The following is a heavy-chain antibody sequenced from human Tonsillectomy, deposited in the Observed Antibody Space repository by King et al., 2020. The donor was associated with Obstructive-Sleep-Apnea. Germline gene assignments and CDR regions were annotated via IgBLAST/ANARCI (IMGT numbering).Heavy chain of an antibody. V-gene: IGHV1-18*04. Sequence: QLVQSGGEVKKPGASVKVSCKAFGYSFTSHGINWVRQAPGQGLEWMGWISGYKGNRKDAQKFQGRVIMTTDTSTSTAYMELKSLRSDDTAVYYCARDQGGDDFPSYFDYWGQGTLVTVSS. CDR1: GYSFTSHG. CDR2: ISGYKGNR. D-gene: IGHD2-21*02. CDR3: ARDQGGDDFPSYFDY. J-gene: IGHJ4*02.